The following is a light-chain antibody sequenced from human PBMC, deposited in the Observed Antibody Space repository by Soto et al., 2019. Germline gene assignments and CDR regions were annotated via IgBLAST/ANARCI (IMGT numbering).Light chain of an antibody. CDR2: GAS. V-gene: IGKV3-11*01. Sequence: ERVLISVLAAPFKYQGERESLSYRASQSVSTTVAWYHQKPGQAPRLLVYGASTRATGIPARFSGSGSGTDFTLTINRLEPEDFGVYYCQQRYNWPPTFGQGPRLEIK. CDR3: QQRYNWPPT. CDR1: QSVSTT. J-gene: IGKJ5*01.